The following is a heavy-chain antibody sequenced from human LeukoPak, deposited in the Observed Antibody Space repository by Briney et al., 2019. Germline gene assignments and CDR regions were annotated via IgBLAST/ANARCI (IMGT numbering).Heavy chain of an antibody. V-gene: IGHV3-23*01. CDR3: AKGRAIAVAVRPLDY. J-gene: IGHJ4*02. D-gene: IGHD6-19*01. CDR1: GFTFSSYA. Sequence: GGSLRLSCAASGFTFSSYAMSWVRQAPGKGLEWVSAISGSGGNTYYADSVKGRFTISRDNSKNTLYLQVNSLRAEDTAVYYCAKGRAIAVAVRPLDYWGQGTLVTVSS. CDR2: ISGSGGNT.